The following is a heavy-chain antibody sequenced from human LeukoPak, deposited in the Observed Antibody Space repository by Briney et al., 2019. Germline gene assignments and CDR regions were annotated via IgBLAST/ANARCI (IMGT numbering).Heavy chain of an antibody. J-gene: IGHJ6*03. CDR1: GGSISGYY. V-gene: IGHV4-59*12. CDR2: LFHTRGA. CDR3: ARDNRGYCSSSSCYSEGYFYYYMDV. D-gene: IGHD2-2*01. Sequence: LETLSLTCTVSGGSISGYYWSWSRQPPGKGVEWIGNLFHTRGAWYKSSLKSRVTTSVDTSKNQFSLKLSSVTAADTAVYFCARDNRGYCSSSSCYSEGYFYYYMDVWGKGTTVTVSS.